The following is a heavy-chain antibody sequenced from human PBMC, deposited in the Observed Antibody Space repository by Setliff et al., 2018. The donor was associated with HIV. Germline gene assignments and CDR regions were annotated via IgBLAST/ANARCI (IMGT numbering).Heavy chain of an antibody. D-gene: IGHD6-19*01. V-gene: IGHV4-38-2*01. CDR3: ARTRTIAVAGPPPEWYFDL. Sequence: SETLSLTCAVSGPYSISSGFYWGWIRQPPGKGLEWIGNIYHSGNTYYNPSLKSRVTISVDTSKNQFSLKLRSVTAADTVVYYCARTRTIAVAGPPPEWYFDLWGRGTLVTVSS. CDR2: IYHSGNT. J-gene: IGHJ2*01. CDR1: GPYSISSGFY.